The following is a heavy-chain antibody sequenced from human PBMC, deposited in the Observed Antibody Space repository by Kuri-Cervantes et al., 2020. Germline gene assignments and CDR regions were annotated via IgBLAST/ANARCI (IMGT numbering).Heavy chain of an antibody. J-gene: IGHJ6*02. V-gene: IGHV3-30*18. CDR1: GFTFSSYG. CDR3: AKFWDYYGSGSYYSSQYGMEV. D-gene: IGHD3-10*01. CDR2: ISYDGSNK. Sequence: GESLKISCAASGFTFSSYGIHWVRQAPGKGLEWVAIISYDGSNKHYADSVKGRFTISRDNSKNTLYLQMNSLTAEDTAIYYCAKFWDYYGSGSYYSSQYGMEVWGQGTTVPSP.